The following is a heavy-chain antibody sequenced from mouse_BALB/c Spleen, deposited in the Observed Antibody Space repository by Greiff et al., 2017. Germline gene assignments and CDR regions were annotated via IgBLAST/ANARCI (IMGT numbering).Heavy chain of an antibody. CDR3: ARERGYDGDYYAMDY. CDR1: GFTFSSYG. V-gene: IGHV5-6-3*01. D-gene: IGHD2-2*01. J-gene: IGHJ4*01. CDR2: INSNGGST. Sequence: DVHLVESGGGLVQPGGSLKLSCAASGFTFSSYGMSWVRQTPDKRLELVATINSNGGSTYYPDSVKGRFTISRDNAKNTLYLQMSSLKSEDTAMYYCARERGYDGDYYAMDYWGQGTSVTVSS.